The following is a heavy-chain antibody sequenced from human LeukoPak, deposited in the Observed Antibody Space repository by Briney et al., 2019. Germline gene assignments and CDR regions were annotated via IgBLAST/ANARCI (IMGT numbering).Heavy chain of an antibody. CDR3: ARVRGAGYMDV. D-gene: IGHD3-16*01. Sequence: VASVKVSCKASGYTFISYGINWVRQAPGQGLEWMAYMSPHKDRSHYSQNFQGRVAMTTDTSTTTAYMEVSSLRSDDTAIYYCARVRGAGYMDVWGNGTTVTISS. CDR1: GYTFISYG. V-gene: IGHV1-18*04. CDR2: MSPHKDRS. J-gene: IGHJ6*03.